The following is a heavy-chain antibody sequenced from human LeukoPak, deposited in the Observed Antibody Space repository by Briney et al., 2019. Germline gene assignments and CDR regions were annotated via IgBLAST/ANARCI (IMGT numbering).Heavy chain of an antibody. CDR1: GGSISSGGYS. Sequence: PSQTLSLTCAVSGGSISSGGYSWSWIRQPPGKGLEWIGEINHSGSTNYNPSLKSRVTISVDTSKNQFSLKLSSVTAADTAVYYCASRLIEYSYGSLDGLDYWGQGTLVTVSS. J-gene: IGHJ4*02. CDR2: INHSGST. CDR3: ASRLIEYSYGSLDGLDY. V-gene: IGHV4-30-2*01. D-gene: IGHD5-18*01.